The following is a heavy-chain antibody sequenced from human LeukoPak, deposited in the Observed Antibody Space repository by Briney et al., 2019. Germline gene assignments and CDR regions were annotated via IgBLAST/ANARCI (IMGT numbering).Heavy chain of an antibody. J-gene: IGHJ1*01. V-gene: IGHV3-7*01. D-gene: IGHD3-22*01. CDR1: GFTFSNYW. CDR3: ATYSSLNRREFQY. CDR2: IKTDGSEK. Sequence: GGSLRLSCEGSGFTFSNYWMGWVRQAPGKGLQWVANIKTDGSEKYYVDSVKGRFTISRDNAKNALYLQMNSLRAEDTAVYYCATYSSLNRREFQYWGQGTLLTVSS.